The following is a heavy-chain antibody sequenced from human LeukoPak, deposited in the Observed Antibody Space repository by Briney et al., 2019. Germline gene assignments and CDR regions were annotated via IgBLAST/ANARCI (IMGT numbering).Heavy chain of an antibody. D-gene: IGHD2-2*01. V-gene: IGHV3-23*01. CDR3: AKARGGVVVPAAMRTPFDY. J-gene: IGHJ4*02. CDR2: ISGSGGST. Sequence: TGGSLRLSCAASGFTFSSYAISWVRQAPGKGLEWVSAISGSGGSTYYADSVKGRFTISRDNSKNTLYLQMNSLRAEDTAVYYCAKARGGVVVPAAMRTPFDYWGQGTLVTVSS. CDR1: GFTFSSYA.